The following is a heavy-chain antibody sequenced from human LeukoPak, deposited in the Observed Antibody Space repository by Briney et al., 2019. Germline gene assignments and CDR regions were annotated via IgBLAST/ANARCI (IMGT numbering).Heavy chain of an antibody. Sequence: SETLSLTCAVYGGSSSTYYWSWIRQPPGKGLEWIGEIIHNGNTNYNPSLKSRVTISLDTSKNQFSLRLTSVTAADTAVYYCAPIFGDYSDFAYWGQGTLVTASS. V-gene: IGHV4-34*12. CDR3: APIFGDYSDFAY. D-gene: IGHD4-17*01. CDR2: IIHNGNT. CDR1: GGSSSTYY. J-gene: IGHJ4*01.